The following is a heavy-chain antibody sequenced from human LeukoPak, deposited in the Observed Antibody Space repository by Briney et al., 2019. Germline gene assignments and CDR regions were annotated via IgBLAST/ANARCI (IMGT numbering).Heavy chain of an antibody. V-gene: IGHV1-18*01. CDR1: GYTFTSYG. J-gene: IGHJ4*02. CDR3: ARDIATVVHQE. D-gene: IGHD2-2*01. Sequence: ASVKVSCKASGYTFTSYGISWVRQAPGQGLEWIGWISGYSGNTNYVQKFQGRVTMATDTSTSTVYMELRSLRSDDTAVYYCARDIATVVHQEWGQGTLVTVSS. CDR2: ISGYSGNT.